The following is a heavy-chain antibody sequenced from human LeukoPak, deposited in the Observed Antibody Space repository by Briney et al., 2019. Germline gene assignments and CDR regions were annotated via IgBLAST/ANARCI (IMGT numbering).Heavy chain of an antibody. CDR1: GFTFSSYA. CDR3: ARDHDYSPHAFDI. V-gene: IGHV3-30*04. J-gene: IGHJ3*02. CDR2: ISYDGRNK. Sequence: GGSLRLSCAASGFTFSSYAMHWVREAPGKGLEWVAVISYDGRNKYYADSVKGRFTISRDNSKNTLYLQMNSLKTEDTAVYYCARDHDYSPHAFDIWGQGTMDTVSS. D-gene: IGHD4-11*01.